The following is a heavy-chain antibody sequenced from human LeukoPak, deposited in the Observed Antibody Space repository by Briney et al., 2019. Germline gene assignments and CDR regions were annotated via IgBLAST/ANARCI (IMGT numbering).Heavy chain of an antibody. CDR1: GFIFSNYA. V-gene: IGHV3-30*02. D-gene: IGHD4-17*01. J-gene: IGHJ4*02. CDR3: TTSKTTGGYYFDY. CDR2: IRYDGGNT. Sequence: GGSLRLSCAASGFIFSNYAMQWVRQAPGMGLEWVAFIRYDGGNTYYADSVKGRFTISRDNSKNTLYLQMNSLKTEDTAVYYCTTSKTTGGYYFDYWGQGTLVTVSS.